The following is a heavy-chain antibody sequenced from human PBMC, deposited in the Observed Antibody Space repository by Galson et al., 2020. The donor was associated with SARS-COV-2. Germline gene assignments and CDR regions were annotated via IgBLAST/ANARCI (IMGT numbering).Heavy chain of an antibody. D-gene: IGHD1-26*01. CDR1: GFTFSNFW. V-gene: IGHV3-74*01. CDR2: ININGRST. CDR3: TATRAY. J-gene: IGHJ4*02. Sequence: GGSLRLSCAASGFTFSNFWMHWVRKAPGKGRVWVSRININGRSTNYADSVKGRFTISRDNAKNTLYLQMNSLRAEDTALYYCTATRAYWGQGTLVTVSS.